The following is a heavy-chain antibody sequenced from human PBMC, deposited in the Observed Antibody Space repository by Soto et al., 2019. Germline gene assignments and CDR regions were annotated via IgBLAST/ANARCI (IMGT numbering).Heavy chain of an antibody. Sequence: QVQLVQSGAEVKKPGASVKVSCKVSGYTLTELAMHWVRQAPGKGLEWMGGFDPEDGETIYAQKFQGRVTMTEDTSTNTAYVELSSLRSEATALYHCATAHRMADNWFDPWGQGTLVTVSS. D-gene: IGHD2-8*01. J-gene: IGHJ5*02. CDR2: FDPEDGET. CDR1: GYTLTELA. CDR3: ATAHRMADNWFDP. V-gene: IGHV1-24*01.